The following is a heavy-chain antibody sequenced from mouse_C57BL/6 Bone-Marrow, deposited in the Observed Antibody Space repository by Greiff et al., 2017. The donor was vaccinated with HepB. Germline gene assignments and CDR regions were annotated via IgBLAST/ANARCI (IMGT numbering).Heavy chain of an antibody. J-gene: IGHJ4*01. CDR1: GFTFSDYG. V-gene: IGHV5-17*01. CDR2: ISSGSSTI. Sequence: EVKLVESGGGLVKPGGSLKLSCAASGFTFSDYGMHWVRQAPENGLEWVAYISSGSSTIYYADTVKGRFTISRDNAKNTLFLQMTSLRSEDTAMYYCARTLAMDYWGQGTSVTVSS. CDR3: ARTLAMDY.